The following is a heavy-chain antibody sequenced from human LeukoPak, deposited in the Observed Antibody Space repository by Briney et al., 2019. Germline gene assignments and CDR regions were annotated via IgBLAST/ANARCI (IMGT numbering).Heavy chain of an antibody. CDR3: HYYYDSSGYMSDY. Sequence: GESLEISCKGSGCSFTSYWIGWVRQMPGKGLEWMGIIYPGDSDTRYSPSFQGQVTISADKSISTAYLQWSSLKASDAAMYYCHYYYDSSGYMSDYWGQGTLVTVSS. CDR2: IYPGDSDT. J-gene: IGHJ4*02. CDR1: GCSFTSYW. D-gene: IGHD3-22*01. V-gene: IGHV5-51*01.